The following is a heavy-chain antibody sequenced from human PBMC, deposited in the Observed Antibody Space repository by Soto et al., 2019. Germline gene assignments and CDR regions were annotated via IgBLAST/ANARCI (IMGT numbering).Heavy chain of an antibody. Sequence: QVQLQESGPGLVKPSQTLSLTCTVSGGSISSGGYYWSWIRQHPGKGLEWIGYIYYSGSTYYNRSLKRRVTISVDTSKNQFSLKLSSVTAADTAVYYCAMSNRVRYSAFDIWGQGTMVTVSS. D-gene: IGHD1-20*01. V-gene: IGHV4-31*03. CDR2: IYYSGST. CDR3: AMSNRVRYSAFDI. CDR1: GGSISSGGYY. J-gene: IGHJ3*02.